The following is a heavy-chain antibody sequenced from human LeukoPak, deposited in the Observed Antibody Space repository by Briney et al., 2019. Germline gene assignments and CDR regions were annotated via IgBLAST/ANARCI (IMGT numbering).Heavy chain of an antibody. CDR1: GFTFSSYW. CDR3: ARAPSEIGGYYPEYFRH. J-gene: IGHJ1*01. D-gene: IGHD3-22*01. CDR2: IKSDGST. V-gene: IGHV3-74*01. Sequence: GGSLRLSCAASGFTFSSYWMSWVRQAPGKGLVWVSRIKSDGSTNYADSVKGRFTISRDNAKNTVSLQMNSLRAEDTGVYYCARAPSEIGGYYPEYFRHWGQGTLVTVSS.